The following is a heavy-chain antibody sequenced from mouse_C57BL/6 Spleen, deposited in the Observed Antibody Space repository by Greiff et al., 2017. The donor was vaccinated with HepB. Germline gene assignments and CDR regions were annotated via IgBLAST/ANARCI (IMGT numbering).Heavy chain of an antibody. Sequence: EVKLVESGGDLVKPGGSLKLSCAASGFTFSSYGMSWVRQTPDKRLEWVATISSGGSYTYYPDSVKGRFTISRDNAKNTPYLQMSSLKSEDTAMYYGARQTKEFAYWGQGTLVTVSA. D-gene: IGHD1-3*01. CDR2: ISSGGSYT. CDR1: GFTFSSYG. V-gene: IGHV5-6*02. J-gene: IGHJ3*01. CDR3: ARQTKEFAY.